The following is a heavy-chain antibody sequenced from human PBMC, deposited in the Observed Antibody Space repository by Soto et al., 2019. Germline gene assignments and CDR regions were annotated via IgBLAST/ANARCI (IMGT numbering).Heavy chain of an antibody. CDR2: IYYSGST. D-gene: IGHD3-3*01. Sequence: QLQLQESGPGLVKPSETLSLTCTVSGGSISSSSYYWGWIRQPPGKGLEWIGSIYYSGSTYYNPSLKSRVTISVDTSKDQFSLKLSSVTAADTAVYYCAGVLRFLEWSPYYYYGMDVWGQGTTVTVSS. CDR3: AGVLRFLEWSPYYYYGMDV. J-gene: IGHJ6*02. V-gene: IGHV4-39*01. CDR1: GGSISSSSYY.